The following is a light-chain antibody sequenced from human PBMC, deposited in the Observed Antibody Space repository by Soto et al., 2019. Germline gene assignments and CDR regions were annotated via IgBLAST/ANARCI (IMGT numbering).Light chain of an antibody. CDR2: GAS. CDR3: QHYGTSPPIT. J-gene: IGKJ4*01. V-gene: IGKV3-20*01. CDR1: QSVRSSY. Sequence: EIVLTQSPRTLSLSPGERATLSCRASQSVRSSYIAWHQQKPGQAPRLLIYGASSRATGIPDRFSGSGSGTDFTLRISRLEPEDFAVYYCQHYGTSPPITFGGGTKVEIK.